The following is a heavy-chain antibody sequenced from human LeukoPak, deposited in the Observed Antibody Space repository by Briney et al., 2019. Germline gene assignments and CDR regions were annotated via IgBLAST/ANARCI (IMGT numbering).Heavy chain of an antibody. V-gene: IGHV1-2*02. CDR3: ASALGTTGTARHFDY. Sequence: ASVKVSCKAYGYTFTGYYMHWVRQAPGQGLEWMGWINPNSGGTNYAQKFQGRVTMTRDTSISTAYMELSRLRSDDTAVYYCASALGTTGTARHFDYWGQGTLVTVSS. J-gene: IGHJ4*02. CDR2: INPNSGGT. D-gene: IGHD1-1*01. CDR1: GYTFTGYY.